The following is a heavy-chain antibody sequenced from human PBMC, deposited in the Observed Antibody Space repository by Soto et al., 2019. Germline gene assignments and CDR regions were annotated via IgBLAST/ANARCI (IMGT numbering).Heavy chain of an antibody. CDR3: ARPNYYDSSGYYKVGAFDI. CDR1: GYSFTSYW. D-gene: IGHD3-22*01. Sequence: PGESLKISCKGSGYSFTSYWIGWVRQMPGKGLEWMGIIYPGDSDTRYSPSFQGQVTISADKSISTAYLQWSSLKASDTAMYYCARPNYYDSSGYYKVGAFDIWGQGTMVTAS. V-gene: IGHV5-51*01. J-gene: IGHJ3*02. CDR2: IYPGDSDT.